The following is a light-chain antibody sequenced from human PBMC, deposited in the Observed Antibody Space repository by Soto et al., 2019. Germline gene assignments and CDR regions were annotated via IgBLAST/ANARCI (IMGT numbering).Light chain of an antibody. CDR3: SSYTSGSTLYV. CDR2: EVS. Sequence: QSALTQTASVSGSPGQSITISCTGTTSDVGGYNYVSWYQQHPGKAPKLMIYEVSYRPSGISNRFSGSKSGNTASLTISGLQAGDEADYYCSSYTSGSTLYVFGTGTKLTVL. J-gene: IGLJ1*01. V-gene: IGLV2-14*01. CDR1: TSDVGGYNY.